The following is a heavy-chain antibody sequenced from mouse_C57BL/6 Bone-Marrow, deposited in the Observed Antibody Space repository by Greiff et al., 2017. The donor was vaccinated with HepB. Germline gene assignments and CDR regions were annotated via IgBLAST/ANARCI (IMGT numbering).Heavy chain of an antibody. CDR2: IYPGDGDT. V-gene: IGHV1-82*01. J-gene: IGHJ2*01. Sequence: VQLQQSGPELVKPGASVKISCKASGYAFSSSWMNWVKQRPGKGLEWIGRIYPGDGDTNYNGKFKGKATLTADKSSSTAYMQLSSLTSEDSAVYFCAKRGPNSSDYWGQGTTLTVSS. D-gene: IGHD6-5*01. CDR3: AKRGPNSSDY. CDR1: GYAFSSSW.